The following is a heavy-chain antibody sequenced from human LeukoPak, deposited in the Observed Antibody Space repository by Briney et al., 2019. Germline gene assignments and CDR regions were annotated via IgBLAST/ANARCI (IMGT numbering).Heavy chain of an antibody. D-gene: IGHD2-21*01. CDR1: GFTFSNYW. V-gene: IGHV3-7*01. J-gene: IGHJ3*02. CDR3: ARDVASVAFDI. Sequence: GGSLRLSCAASGFTFSNYWMSWVRQAPGKGLEWVANIKQDGSEKCYVDSVKGRFTISRDNAKNSLYLQMNSLRAEDTAVYYCARDVASVAFDIWGQGTMVTVSS. CDR2: IKQDGSEK.